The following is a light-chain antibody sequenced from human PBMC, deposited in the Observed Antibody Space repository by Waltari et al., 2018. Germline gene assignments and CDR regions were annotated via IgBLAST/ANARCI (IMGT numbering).Light chain of an antibody. Sequence: SSELTQDPAVSVALGQTVRITCQGDSLRSYYASWYQQKPGQAPVLVIYGKNNRPSGLPDRFSGSSSGNTASLTISGAQAEDVADYYCTSRDSSGNHVVFGGGTKLTVL. J-gene: IGLJ2*01. CDR2: GKN. CDR3: TSRDSSGNHVV. CDR1: SLRSYY. V-gene: IGLV3-19*01.